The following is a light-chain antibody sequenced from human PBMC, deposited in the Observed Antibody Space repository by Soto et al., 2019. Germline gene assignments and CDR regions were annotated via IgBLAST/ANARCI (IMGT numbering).Light chain of an antibody. V-gene: IGLV2-23*01. Sequence: QSALTQPASVSGSPGQSITISCTGTSSDIGTYDLVSWYQQHPGKAPKLIIYEATKRPSGVSGRFSGSKSGITASLTISGLQAEDEAHYFCCSYAGLRTLVFGGVTKVTVL. J-gene: IGLJ2*01. CDR3: CSYAGLRTLV. CDR1: SSDIGTYDL. CDR2: EAT.